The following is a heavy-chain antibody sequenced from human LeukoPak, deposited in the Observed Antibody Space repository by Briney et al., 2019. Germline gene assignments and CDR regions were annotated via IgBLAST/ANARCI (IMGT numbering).Heavy chain of an antibody. CDR2: INPNSGGT. CDR1: GYTFTGYY. J-gene: IGHJ6*02. Sequence: ASVKVSCKASGYTFTGYYMHWVRQAPGQGLEWMGWINPNSGGTNYAQKFQGRVTMTRDTSISTAYMELSRLRSDDTAVYYCARDWLQWAYYYGMDVWGQGTTVTVSS. CDR3: ARDWLQWAYYYGMDV. V-gene: IGHV1-2*02. D-gene: IGHD5-24*01.